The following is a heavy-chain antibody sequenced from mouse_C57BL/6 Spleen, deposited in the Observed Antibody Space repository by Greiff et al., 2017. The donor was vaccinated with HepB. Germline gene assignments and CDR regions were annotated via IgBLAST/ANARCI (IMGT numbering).Heavy chain of an antibody. CDR2: IHPNSGST. Sequence: QVQLQQPGAELVKPGASVKLSCKASGYTFTSYWMHWVKQRPGQGLEWIGMIHPNSGSTNYNEKFKSKATLTVDKSSSTAYMQLSSLTSEDSAVYYCARSSDSSGYGVDYYAMDYWGQGTSVTVSS. CDR1: GYTFTSYW. V-gene: IGHV1-64*01. CDR3: ARSSDSSGYGVDYYAMDY. J-gene: IGHJ4*01. D-gene: IGHD3-2*02.